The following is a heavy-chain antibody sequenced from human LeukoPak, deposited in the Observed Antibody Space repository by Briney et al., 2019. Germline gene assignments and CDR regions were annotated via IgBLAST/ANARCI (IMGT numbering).Heavy chain of an antibody. CDR3: TTPQDDYGDYVGLDY. V-gene: IGHV3-15*01. J-gene: IGHJ4*02. CDR1: GFTFSSYG. D-gene: IGHD4-17*01. Sequence: NTGGSLRLSCAASGFTFSSYGMHWVRQAPGKGLEWIGRVKSKTDGGTIDYAAPVKGRFTISRDDSKNTLYLQMNSLKTEDTAVYYCTTPQDDYGDYVGLDYWGQGTLVTVSS. CDR2: VKSKTDGGTI.